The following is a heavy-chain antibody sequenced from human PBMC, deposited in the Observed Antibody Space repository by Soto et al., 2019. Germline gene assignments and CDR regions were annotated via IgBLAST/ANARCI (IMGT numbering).Heavy chain of an antibody. D-gene: IGHD5-12*01. CDR2: ISGGGNDR. Sequence: VQLLESGGSTVQPGVSLKLSCAASGFPFSSYAMSWVRQTPEKGLAWVAGISGGGNDRYYADFVQGRFTFSRDNSRNILNLQMNSLRAEDTAMYYFARSLFMVAPDNEPFDYWGQGTLVTVSS. CDR3: ARSLFMVAPDNEPFDY. J-gene: IGHJ4*02. V-gene: IGHV3-23*01. CDR1: GFPFSSYA.